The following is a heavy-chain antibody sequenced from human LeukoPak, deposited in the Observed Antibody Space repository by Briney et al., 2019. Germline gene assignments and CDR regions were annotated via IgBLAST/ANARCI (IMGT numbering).Heavy chain of an antibody. J-gene: IGHJ4*02. CDR2: FHTDGDT. V-gene: IGHV3-13*01. Sequence: GGSLRLSCAASASTFSRSYMGWVRQAPGKGLEWVSAFHTDGDTYYLGSVKGRFTISREDAKNSLYLQMNTLRAGDTAVYYCARGSGPGVTTIDSWGQGTLVIVSS. CDR1: ASTFSRSY. D-gene: IGHD4-17*01. CDR3: ARGSGPGVTTIDS.